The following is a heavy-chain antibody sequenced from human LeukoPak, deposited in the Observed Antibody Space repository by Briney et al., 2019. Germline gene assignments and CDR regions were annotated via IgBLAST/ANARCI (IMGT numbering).Heavy chain of an antibody. D-gene: IGHD6-13*01. V-gene: IGHV3-21*01. J-gene: IGHJ4*02. Sequence: GGSLRLSCAASGFTINTYSMIWVRQAPGKGLEWVSFISSSSSFIYYADSVKGRFTISRDNAKNSLHLQMNSLRAEDTAVYYCARDPGYTSSWHYWGQGTLVIVSS. CDR3: ARDPGYTSSWHY. CDR1: GFTINTYS. CDR2: ISSSSSFI.